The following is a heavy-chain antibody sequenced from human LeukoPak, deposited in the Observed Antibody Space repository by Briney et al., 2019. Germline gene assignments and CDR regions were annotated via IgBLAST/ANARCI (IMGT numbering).Heavy chain of an antibody. Sequence: SGGSLRLSCVASGFTFSNYWMNWVRQAPGKGLEWVSSINGGGNTFYADSVKGRFAISRDNAKNSLYLQMNGLRAEDTAVYYCARDPAEADCWGQGTLVTVSS. CDR2: INGGGNT. CDR1: GFTFSNYW. J-gene: IGHJ4*02. CDR3: ARDPAEADC. V-gene: IGHV3-21*06.